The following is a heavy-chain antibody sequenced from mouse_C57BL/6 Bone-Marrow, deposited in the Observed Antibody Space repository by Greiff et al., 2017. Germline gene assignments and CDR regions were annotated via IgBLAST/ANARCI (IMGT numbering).Heavy chain of an antibody. J-gene: IGHJ3*01. CDR3: TRVRYYGSSYGFAY. D-gene: IGHD1-1*01. CDR2: IRNKANNHAT. CDR1: GFTFSDAW. Sequence: EVQWVESGGGLVQPGGSMKLSCAASGFTFSDAWMDWVRQSPEKGLEWVAEIRNKANNHATYYAESVKGRFTISRDDSKSSVYLQMNSLRAEDTGIYYCTRVRYYGSSYGFAYWGQGTLVTVSA. V-gene: IGHV6-6*01.